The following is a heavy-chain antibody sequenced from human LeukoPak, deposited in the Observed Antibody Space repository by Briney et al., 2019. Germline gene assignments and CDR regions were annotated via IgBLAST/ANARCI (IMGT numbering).Heavy chain of an antibody. Sequence: GGSLRLSCAASGFTFSNAWMSWVRQAPGKGLEWVGRIKSKTDGGTTDYAAPVKGRFTISRDDSKNTLYLQMNSLKTEDTAVYYCTTDIGQELLWFGEFRWGQGTLVTVSS. V-gene: IGHV3-15*01. J-gene: IGHJ4*02. CDR2: IKSKTDGGTT. CDR3: TTDIGQELLWFGEFR. CDR1: GFTFSNAW. D-gene: IGHD3-10*01.